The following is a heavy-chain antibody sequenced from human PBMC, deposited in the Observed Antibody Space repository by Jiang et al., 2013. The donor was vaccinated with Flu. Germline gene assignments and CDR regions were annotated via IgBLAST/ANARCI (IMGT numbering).Heavy chain of an antibody. D-gene: IGHD5-24*01. J-gene: IGHJ4*02. V-gene: IGHV4-39*01. CDR3: ATPAHGYNYVFDY. CDR1: GGSISSRSHL. CDR2: VYYSGST. Sequence: PGLVKPSETLSLTCTVSGGSISSRSHLWGWIRQPPGKGLEWIGSVYYSGSTYYNPSLKSRVTISVDTSKNQFSLKVISVTAADTAVYYCATPAHGYNYVFDYWGQGTLVTVSS.